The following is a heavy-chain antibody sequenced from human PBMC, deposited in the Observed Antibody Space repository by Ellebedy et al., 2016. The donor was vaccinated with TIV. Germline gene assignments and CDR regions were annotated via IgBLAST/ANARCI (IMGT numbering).Heavy chain of an antibody. CDR1: GGSISSHSYY. D-gene: IGHD3-10*01. Sequence: GSLRLSCTVSGGSISSHSYYWVWIRQPPGKGLEWIGSIYYSGSSYYNPSLKSRLTISVDTSKNQFSLKLSSVTAADTAVYYCARVITMVRGVFDYWGQGTLVTVSS. V-gene: IGHV4-39*01. CDR2: IYYSGSS. J-gene: IGHJ4*02. CDR3: ARVITMVRGVFDY.